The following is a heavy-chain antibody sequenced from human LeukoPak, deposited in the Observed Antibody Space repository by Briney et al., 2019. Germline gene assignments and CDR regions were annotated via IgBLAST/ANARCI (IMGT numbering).Heavy chain of an antibody. Sequence: YPSETLSLTCAVSGYSISSGRYWGWIRQPPGKGLEWIGSVFHSGSTYYNPSLKSRVTISVDTSKNQFSLNLRSVTAADTAMYFCARSLSTAGIDYWGQGTPVTVSS. CDR3: ARSLSTAGIDY. D-gene: IGHD2-2*01. CDR2: VFHSGST. V-gene: IGHV4-38-2*01. CDR1: GYSISSGRY. J-gene: IGHJ4*02.